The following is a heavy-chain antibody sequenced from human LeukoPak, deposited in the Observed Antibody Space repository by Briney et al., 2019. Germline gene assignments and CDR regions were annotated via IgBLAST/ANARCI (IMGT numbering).Heavy chain of an antibody. CDR1: GGSFSGYY. Sequence: SETLSLTCAVYGGSFSGYYWSWIRQPPGKGLEWIGEINHSGSTNYNPSLKSRVTISVDTSKNHFSLKLNSVTAADTAVYYCAKSNGYGLVDIWGQGTMVTVSS. J-gene: IGHJ3*02. D-gene: IGHD3-10*01. CDR3: AKSNGYGLVDI. CDR2: INHSGST. V-gene: IGHV4-34*01.